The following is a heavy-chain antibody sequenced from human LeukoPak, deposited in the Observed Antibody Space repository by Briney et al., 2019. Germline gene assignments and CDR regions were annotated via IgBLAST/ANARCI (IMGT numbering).Heavy chain of an antibody. CDR1: GGTFSSYA. Sequence: SVKVSCKASGGTFSSYAISWVRQAPGQGLEWMGRIIPIFGTANYAQKFQGRVTITTDESTSTAYMELSSLRSEDTAVYYCASENYYDSSGYLDFIRWGQGTLLTVSS. D-gene: IGHD3-22*01. CDR3: ASENYYDSSGYLDFIR. J-gene: IGHJ4*02. V-gene: IGHV1-69*05. CDR2: IIPIFGTA.